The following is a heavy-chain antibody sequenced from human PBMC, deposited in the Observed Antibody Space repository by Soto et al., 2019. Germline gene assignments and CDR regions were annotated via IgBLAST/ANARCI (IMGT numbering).Heavy chain of an antibody. Sequence: PGGSLRLSCAASGFTFSRYAMSWVRQAPGKGLEWVSAISGSGGSTYYADSVKGRFTISRDNSKNTLYLQMNSLRAEDTAVYYCAKSNQKGYYYYYMDVWGKGTTVTVSS. CDR1: GFTFSRYA. J-gene: IGHJ6*03. CDR3: AKSNQKGYYYYYMDV. CDR2: ISGSGGST. V-gene: IGHV3-23*01.